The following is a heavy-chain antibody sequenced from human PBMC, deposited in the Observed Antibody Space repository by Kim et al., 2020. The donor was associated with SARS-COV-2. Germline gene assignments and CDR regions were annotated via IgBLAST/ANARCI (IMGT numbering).Heavy chain of an antibody. Sequence: GGSLRLSCAASGFTFSSYSMNWVRQAPGKGLEWVSSISSSSSYIYYADSVKGRFTISRDNAKNSLYLQMNSLRAEDTAVYYCARDSGTELEIGYWGQGTLVTVSS. D-gene: IGHD1-1*01. V-gene: IGHV3-21*01. CDR1: GFTFSSYS. J-gene: IGHJ4*02. CDR3: ARDSGTELEIGY. CDR2: ISSSSSYI.